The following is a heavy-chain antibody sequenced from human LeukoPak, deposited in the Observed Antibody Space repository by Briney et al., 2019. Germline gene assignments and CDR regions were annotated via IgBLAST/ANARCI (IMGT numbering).Heavy chain of an antibody. CDR3: VRAIEARPLNWFDP. D-gene: IGHD6-6*01. J-gene: IGHJ5*02. CDR1: GGSFSGYY. V-gene: IGHV4-34*01. CDR2: INHSGST. Sequence: PSETLSLTCAVYGGSFSGYYWSWIRQPPGKGLEWIGEINHSGSTNYNPYLKSRVTISVDTSRNQFSLKLSSVTAADTAVYYCVRAIEARPLNWFDPWGQGTLVTVSS.